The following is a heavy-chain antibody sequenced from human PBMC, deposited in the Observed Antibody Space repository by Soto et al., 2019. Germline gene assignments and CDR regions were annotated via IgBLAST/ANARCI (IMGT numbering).Heavy chain of an antibody. J-gene: IGHJ6*02. D-gene: IGHD3-16*01. CDR1: GYSFTRYR. Sequence: QVQLVQSGAEVKKPGASVKVSCKASGYSFTRYRISWVRQAPGQGLEWVGWISGYNANTNYPENLQGRVTMTPDTSTSTAYMEVRNLISDDTAVYYCARMGDVPYYYYGLDVWGQGTTVTVSS. V-gene: IGHV1-18*01. CDR3: ARMGDVPYYYYGLDV. CDR2: ISGYNANT.